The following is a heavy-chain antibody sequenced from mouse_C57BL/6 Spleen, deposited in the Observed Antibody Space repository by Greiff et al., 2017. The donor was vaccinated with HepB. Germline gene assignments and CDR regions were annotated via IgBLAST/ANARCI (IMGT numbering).Heavy chain of an antibody. Sequence: QVQLQQSGAELVRPGASVTLSCKASGYTFTDYEMHWVKQTPVHGLEWIGAIDPETGGTAYNQKFKGKAILTADKSSSTAYMELRSLTSEDSAVDYCTRDDYEHYFDYWGQGTTRTVSS. V-gene: IGHV1-15*01. J-gene: IGHJ2*01. CDR1: GYTFTDYE. CDR3: TRDDYEHYFDY. D-gene: IGHD2-4*01. CDR2: IDPETGGT.